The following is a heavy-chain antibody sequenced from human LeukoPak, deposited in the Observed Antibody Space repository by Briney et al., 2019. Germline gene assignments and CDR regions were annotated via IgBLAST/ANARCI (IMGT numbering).Heavy chain of an antibody. J-gene: IGHJ4*02. V-gene: IGHV4-39*07. CDR2: IYNSGST. CDR3: VCSSSSIFDY. D-gene: IGHD6-6*01. Sequence: PSETLSLTCTVSGGSISSSSYYWGWIRQPPGKGLEWIGSIYNSGSTYYNPSLKSRVTISVDTSKNQFSLKLSSVTAADTAVYYCVCSSSSIFDYWGQGTLVTVSS. CDR1: GGSISSSSYY.